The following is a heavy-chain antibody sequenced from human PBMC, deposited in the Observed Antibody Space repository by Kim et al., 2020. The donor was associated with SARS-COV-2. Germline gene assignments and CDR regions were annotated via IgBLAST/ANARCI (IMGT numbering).Heavy chain of an antibody. J-gene: IGHJ2*01. Sequence: ASVKVSCKTSGYTFTNNKVHWVRQAPGQGLEWMGIITPRDGFTNYAQKFQGRVTMTRDMTTSTVYMQLSSLTSEDTAEYCCARDHADHCSFDVWGRGTLISVSS. CDR3: ARDHADHCSFDV. V-gene: IGHV1-46*01. CDR2: ITPRDGFT. CDR1: GYTFTNNK.